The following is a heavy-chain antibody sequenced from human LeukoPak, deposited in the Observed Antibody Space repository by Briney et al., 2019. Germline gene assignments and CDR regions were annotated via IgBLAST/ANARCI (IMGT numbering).Heavy chain of an antibody. V-gene: IGHV3-15*01. J-gene: IGHJ4*02. D-gene: IGHD3-3*01. CDR2: IKSKTDGGTT. CDR3: TTETYYDFWSGYYTQGYFDY. Sequence: GGSLRLSCAASGFTFNNAWMSWVRQAPGKGLEWVGRIKSKTDGGTTDYAAPVKGRFTISRDDSKNTLYLQMNSLKTEDTAVYYCTTETYYDFWSGYYTQGYFDYWGQGALVTVSS. CDR1: GFTFNNAW.